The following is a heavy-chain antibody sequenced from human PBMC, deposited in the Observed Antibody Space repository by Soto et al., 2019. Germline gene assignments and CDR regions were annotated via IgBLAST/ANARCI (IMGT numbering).Heavy chain of an antibody. V-gene: IGHV3-11*01. CDR3: ARGGVVVTAMGPEWYFDL. J-gene: IGHJ2*01. Sequence: GGSLRLSCAASGFTFSDYYMSWIRQAPGKGLEWVSYISSSGSTIYYADSVKGRFTISRDNAKNSLYPQMNSLRAEDTAVYYCARGGVVVTAMGPEWYFDLWGRGTLVTVSS. D-gene: IGHD2-21*02. CDR2: ISSSGSTI. CDR1: GFTFSDYY.